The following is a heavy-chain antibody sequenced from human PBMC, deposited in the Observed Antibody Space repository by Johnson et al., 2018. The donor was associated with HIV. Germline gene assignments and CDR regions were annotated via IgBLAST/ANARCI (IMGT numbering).Heavy chain of an antibody. CDR3: AKGRGYDYDALDF. CDR1: EFPFSSFA. Sequence: QVQLVGSGGGVVQPGGSLRLSGAAPEFPFSSFAMHWVRRAPGKGLEWVSVFESGGSTYAAHSLKGRFTISRDDAKSIAYLQINSLKTEDTAVYYCAKGRGYDYDALDFWGQGTMVTVSS. J-gene: IGHJ3*01. CDR2: FESGGST. D-gene: IGHD5-12*01. V-gene: IGHV3-NL1*01.